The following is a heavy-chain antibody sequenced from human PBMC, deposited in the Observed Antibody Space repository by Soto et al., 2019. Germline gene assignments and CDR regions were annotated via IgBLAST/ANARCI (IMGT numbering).Heavy chain of an antibody. V-gene: IGHV4-4*02. J-gene: IGHJ3*02. Sequence: QVQLQESGPGLVKTSGTLSLTCAVSGCSISSSNWWSWVRQPPGKGLEWIGDIYHSGSTNYNPSLKSRVTISVDKSKNQFSLKLSSVTAADTAVYYCARGYGDYGGRYAFDIWGQGTMVTVSS. CDR1: GCSISSSNW. CDR3: ARGYGDYGGRYAFDI. D-gene: IGHD4-17*01. CDR2: IYHSGST.